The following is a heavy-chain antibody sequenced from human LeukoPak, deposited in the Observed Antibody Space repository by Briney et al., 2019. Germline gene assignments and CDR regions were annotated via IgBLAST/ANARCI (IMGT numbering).Heavy chain of an antibody. CDR1: GFTFSSYA. V-gene: IGHV3-30-3*01. Sequence: GGSLRLSCAASGFTFSSYAMHWVRQAPGKGLEWVAVISYDGSNKYYADSVKGRFTISRDNSKNTLYLQMNSLRAEDTAVYYCTRDSAIAAAGGYFGYWGQGTLVTVSS. CDR2: ISYDGSNK. CDR3: TRDSAIAAAGGYFGY. J-gene: IGHJ4*02. D-gene: IGHD6-13*01.